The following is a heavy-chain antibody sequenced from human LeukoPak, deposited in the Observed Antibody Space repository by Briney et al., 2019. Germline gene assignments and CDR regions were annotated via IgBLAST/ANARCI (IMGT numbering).Heavy chain of an antibody. V-gene: IGHV1-18*04. D-gene: IGHD3-10*01. CDR1: GYTFTNYG. J-gene: IGHJ4*02. Sequence: ASAKVSCKASGYTFTNYGISWVRQAPGQGLEWMGWISTYNGNTNYAQKLQGRVTMTTDTSTSTGYMELRSLRSGDTAVYYWARVLWFGGSGTYYFDYWGQGTLVNVSS. CDR2: ISTYNGNT. CDR3: ARVLWFGGSGTYYFDY.